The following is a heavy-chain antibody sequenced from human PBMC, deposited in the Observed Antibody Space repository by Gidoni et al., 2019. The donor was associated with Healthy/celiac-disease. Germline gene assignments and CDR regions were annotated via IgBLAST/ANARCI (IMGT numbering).Heavy chain of an antibody. D-gene: IGHD2-2*01. CDR3: AREPGYQLLIASYYFDY. CDR1: GGTFSSYA. J-gene: IGHJ4*02. CDR2: IIPIFGTA. V-gene: IGHV1-69*01. Sequence: QVQLVQSGAEVKKPGSSVKVSCKASGGTFSSYAISWVRQAPGQGLEWMGGIIPIFGTANYAQKFQGRVTITADESTSTAYMELSSLRSEDTAVYYCAREPGYQLLIASYYFDYWGQGTLVTVSS.